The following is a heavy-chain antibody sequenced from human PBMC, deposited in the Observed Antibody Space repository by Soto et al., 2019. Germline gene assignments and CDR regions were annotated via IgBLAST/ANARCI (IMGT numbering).Heavy chain of an antibody. J-gene: IGHJ4*02. CDR1: GFTFSSHW. D-gene: IGHD6-19*01. Sequence: EVQLVESGGGLVQRGGSLRLSCAASGFTFSSHWMSWVRLAPGKGLEWVANIKQDGGEKYNVDSVKGRFTISRDNAKNALDLKMNSLRAEDTAVYYCARESNSGWYYFDYWGQGTTVSVPS. CDR2: IKQDGGEK. CDR3: ARESNSGWYYFDY. V-gene: IGHV3-7*03.